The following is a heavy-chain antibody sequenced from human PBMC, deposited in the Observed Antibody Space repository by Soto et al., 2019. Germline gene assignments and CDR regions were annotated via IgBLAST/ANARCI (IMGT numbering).Heavy chain of an antibody. V-gene: IGHV1-69*08. CDR2: IIPILGAT. CDR1: GGAFSRYS. J-gene: IGHJ6*03. CDR3: ATKGPPTTVDDQISHYDREV. D-gene: IGHD1-1*01. Sequence: QVQLEQSGAEVKKPGSSVKVSCKASGGAFSRYSINWVRQAPGQGLEWVGRIIPILGATNYAQKFLDIVTVSSDKPTSTAYMELSSLRSHDTSVYYCATKGPPTTVDDQISHYDREVRGKWDTVTVSS.